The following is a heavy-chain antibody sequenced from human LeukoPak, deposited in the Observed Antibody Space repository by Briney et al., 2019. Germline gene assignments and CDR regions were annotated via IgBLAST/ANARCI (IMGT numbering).Heavy chain of an antibody. CDR2: IKQDGSEK. Sequence: PGGSLRLSCAASGFTFSRYWMSWVRQAPGKGLEWVANIKQDGSEKYYVDSVKGRFTISRDNAKNSLYLQMNSLRTEDTAVYYCARGCSGDTCYSNYFEYWGQGTLVTVSS. CDR1: GFTFSRYW. J-gene: IGHJ4*02. CDR3: ARGCSGDTCYSNYFEY. V-gene: IGHV3-7*01. D-gene: IGHD2-15*01.